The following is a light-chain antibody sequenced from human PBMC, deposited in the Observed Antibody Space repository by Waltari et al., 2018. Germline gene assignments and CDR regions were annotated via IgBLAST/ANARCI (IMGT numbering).Light chain of an antibody. V-gene: IGKV1-39*01. Sequence: TITCRSSQSIREYLNWYQQKPGKAPKLLIYGASSLQSVVPSRFSGSGSGTDFTLSITSLQPEDSATYYCQQSYTFGGGTKVEIK. CDR3: QQSYT. J-gene: IGKJ4*01. CDR2: GAS. CDR1: QSIREY.